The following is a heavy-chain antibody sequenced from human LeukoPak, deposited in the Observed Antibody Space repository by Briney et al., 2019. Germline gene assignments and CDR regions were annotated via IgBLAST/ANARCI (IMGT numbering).Heavy chain of an antibody. CDR2: ISSSSSTI. J-gene: IGHJ4*02. CDR3: ATSGYSNIDY. Sequence: GGSLRLSCAASGFVFSSNSMIWVRQAPGKGLEWVSYISSSSSTIYYADSVKGRFTISRDNAKNSLYLQMNSLIAEDTAVYYCATSGYSNIDYWGQGTLVTVSS. D-gene: IGHD4-11*01. CDR1: GFVFSSNS. V-gene: IGHV3-48*04.